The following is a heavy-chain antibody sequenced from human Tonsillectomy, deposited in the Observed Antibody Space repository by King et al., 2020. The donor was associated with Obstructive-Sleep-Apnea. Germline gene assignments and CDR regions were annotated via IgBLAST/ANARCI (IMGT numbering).Heavy chain of an antibody. J-gene: IGHJ6*02. CDR3: ASQPNDMDV. CDR1: GYTFSSFG. Sequence: QLVQSGAELKKPGASVRVSCQASGYTFSSFGIDWVRQAPGQRLEWMGWINADNGNTKYSQKFQGRVTITRDASASTAYMELRGLTSEDSAVFYCASQPNDMDVWGQGTTVTVSS. V-gene: IGHV1-3*01. CDR2: INADNGNT.